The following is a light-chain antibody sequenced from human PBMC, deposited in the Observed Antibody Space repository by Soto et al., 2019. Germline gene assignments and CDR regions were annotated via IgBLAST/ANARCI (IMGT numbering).Light chain of an antibody. J-gene: IGKJ2*01. CDR1: QSVSSAY. Sequence: EIVLTQSPGTLSLSPGERATLSCRANQSVSSAYLAWYQQKPGQAPRLLISGASIRATGIPERFSGSGSGTDFTLTISRLEPEDSAVCYCQQYGSSPPYTFGQGTKLEIK. V-gene: IGKV3-20*01. CDR2: GAS. CDR3: QQYGSSPPYT.